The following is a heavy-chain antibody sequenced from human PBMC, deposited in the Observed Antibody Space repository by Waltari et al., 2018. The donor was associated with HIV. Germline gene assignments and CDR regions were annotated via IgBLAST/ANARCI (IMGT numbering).Heavy chain of an antibody. CDR3: VGFRYYYYGMDV. CDR1: GFTFSSYA. J-gene: IGHJ6*02. Sequence: EVQLLESGGGLVQPGGSLRLSCAASGFTFSSYAMSWVRQAPGKGLEGVSAISGGGGSTYYADSVKGRFTISRDNSKNTLYLQMNSLRAEDTAVYYCVGFRYYYYGMDVWGQGTTVTVSS. V-gene: IGHV3-23*01. D-gene: IGHD1-26*01. CDR2: ISGGGGST.